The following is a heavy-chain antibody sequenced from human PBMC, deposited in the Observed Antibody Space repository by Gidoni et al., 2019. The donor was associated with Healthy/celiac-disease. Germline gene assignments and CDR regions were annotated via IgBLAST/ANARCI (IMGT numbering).Heavy chain of an antibody. D-gene: IGHD6-19*01. V-gene: IGHV3-9*01. Sequence: EVQLVESGGGLVQPGRSLRLSCAASGFTFDDYAMHWVRQAPGKGLEWVSGISWNSGSIGYADSVKGRFTISRDNAKNSLYLQMNSLRAEDTALYYCAKDTGDSSSGAEGFDYWGQGTLVTVSS. CDR2: ISWNSGSI. CDR1: GFTFDDYA. J-gene: IGHJ4*02. CDR3: AKDTGDSSSGAEGFDY.